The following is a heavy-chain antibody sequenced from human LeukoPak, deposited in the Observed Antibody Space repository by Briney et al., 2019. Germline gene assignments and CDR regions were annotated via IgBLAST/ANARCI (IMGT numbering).Heavy chain of an antibody. CDR2: IYYSGGT. D-gene: IGHD6-6*01. CDR3: ARWQYTISSGWFDP. CDR1: GGSISGYY. V-gene: IGHV4-59*08. Sequence: PSETLSLTCTVSGGSISGYYWNWIRQPPGKGLEWIGSIYYSGGTNYNPSLQSRVTISVDTSKIQFSLKLSSVTAADTAVYYCARWQYTISSGWFDPWGQGTLVTVSS. J-gene: IGHJ5*02.